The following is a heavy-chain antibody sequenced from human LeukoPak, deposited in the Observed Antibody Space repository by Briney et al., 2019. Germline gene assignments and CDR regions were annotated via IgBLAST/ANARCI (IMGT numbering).Heavy chain of an antibody. D-gene: IGHD3-16*02. CDR3: ARDRGDDYVWGSYRYLPYY. CDR1: SGSIISGGYY. CDR2: IYYSGST. Sequence: SQTLSRTCTVSSGSIISGGYYWSLIRQHPGKGLEWNGYIYYSGSTYYNPSLKSRVTISVDTSKNQFSLKLSSVTAANTAVYYCARDRGDDYVWGSYRYLPYYWGQGTLVSVSS. J-gene: IGHJ4*02. V-gene: IGHV4-31*03.